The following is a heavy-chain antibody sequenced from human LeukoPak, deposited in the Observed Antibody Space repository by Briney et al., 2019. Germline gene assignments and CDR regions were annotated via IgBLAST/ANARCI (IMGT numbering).Heavy chain of an antibody. CDR3: ASSPPFDAFDI. V-gene: IGHV4-39*07. J-gene: IGHJ3*02. CDR2: IYYSGST. Sequence: SETLSLTCTVSGGSISSGSYYWGWIRQPPGKGLEWIGSIYYSGSTYYNPSLKSRVTISVDTSKNQFSLKLSSVTAADTAVYYCASSPPFDAFDIWGQGTMVTVSS. CDR1: GGSISSGSYY.